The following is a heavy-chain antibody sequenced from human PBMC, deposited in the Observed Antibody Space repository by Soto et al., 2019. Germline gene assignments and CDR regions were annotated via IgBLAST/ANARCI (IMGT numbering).Heavy chain of an antibody. Sequence: ASVKVSCKASGGTFSSYAISWVRQAPGQGLEWMGGIIPIFGTANYAQKFQGRVTITADESTSTAYMELSSLRSEDTAVYYCARLWFGELLDGMDVWGQGTTVTVSS. V-gene: IGHV1-69*13. J-gene: IGHJ6*02. CDR2: IIPIFGTA. CDR1: GGTFSSYA. CDR3: ARLWFGELLDGMDV. D-gene: IGHD3-10*01.